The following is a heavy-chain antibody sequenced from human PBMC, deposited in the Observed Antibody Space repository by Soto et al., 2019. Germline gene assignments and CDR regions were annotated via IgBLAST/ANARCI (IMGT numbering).Heavy chain of an antibody. V-gene: IGHV3-23*01. D-gene: IGHD2-15*01. Sequence: EVQLLESGGGLVQPGGSLRLSCAASGFTFSSYAMSWVRQAPGKGLEWVSAISGSGGSTYYADSVKGRFTISRDNSKNTLYLQMNSLRAEDTAVYYCAKGTLGYCSGGSCYAKTRYYYYYGMDVWGQGTTVTVSS. CDR3: AKGTLGYCSGGSCYAKTRYYYYYGMDV. CDR1: GFTFSSYA. CDR2: ISGSGGST. J-gene: IGHJ6*02.